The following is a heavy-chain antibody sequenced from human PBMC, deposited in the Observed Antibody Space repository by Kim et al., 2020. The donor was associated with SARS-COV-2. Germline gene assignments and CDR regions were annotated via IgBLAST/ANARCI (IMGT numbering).Heavy chain of an antibody. CDR3: ARNPIAAAGTPWAGYYYYGMDV. CDR2: ISAYNGNT. CDR1: GYTFTSYG. Sequence: ASVKVSCKASGYTFTSYGISWVRQAPGQGLEWMGWISAYNGNTNYAQKLQGRVTMTTDTSTSTAYMELRSLRSDDTAVYYCARNPIAAAGTPWAGYYYYGMDVWGQGTTVTVSS. D-gene: IGHD6-13*01. V-gene: IGHV1-18*04. J-gene: IGHJ6*02.